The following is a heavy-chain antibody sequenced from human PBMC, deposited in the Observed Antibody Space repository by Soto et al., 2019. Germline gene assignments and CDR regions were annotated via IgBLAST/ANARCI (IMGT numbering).Heavy chain of an antibody. CDR2: IYSGGST. V-gene: IGHV3-66*01. CDR3: ARAGDTIFGVFKNYYYMDV. D-gene: IGHD3-3*01. CDR1: GFTVSSNY. Sequence: GSLRLSCAASGFTVSSNYMSWVRQAPGKGLEWVSVIYSGGSTYYADSVKGRFTISRDNSKNTLYLQMNSLRAEDTAVYYCARAGDTIFGVFKNYYYMDVWGKGPTVTVSS. J-gene: IGHJ6*03.